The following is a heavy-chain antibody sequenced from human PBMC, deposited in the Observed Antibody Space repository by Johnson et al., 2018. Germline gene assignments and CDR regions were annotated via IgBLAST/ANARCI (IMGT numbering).Heavy chain of an antibody. Sequence: AMSWFRQAPGKGLEWVSVISDSGGSTYYADSVKGRFTVSRDNAKNSLYLQMNSLLAEDTAVYYCARHDYGNDAFDIWGQGTMVTVSS. CDR1: A. CDR3: ARHDYGNDAFDI. CDR2: ISDSGGST. J-gene: IGHJ3*02. V-gene: IGHV3-23*01. D-gene: IGHD4-17*01.